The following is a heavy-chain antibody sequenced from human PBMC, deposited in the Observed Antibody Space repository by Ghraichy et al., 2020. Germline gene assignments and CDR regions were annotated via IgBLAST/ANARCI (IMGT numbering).Heavy chain of an antibody. Sequence: GESLNISCAASGFTFSSYWMTWVRQTPGKGLEWVANIKQDGSGKYYVDSVKGRFTISRDNAKNSLYLQMNRLRAEDTAVYYCASYSDAWYAASWGQGTLVTLSS. CDR2: IKQDGSGK. J-gene: IGHJ4*02. CDR1: GFTFSSYW. D-gene: IGHD6-19*01. CDR3: ASYSDAWYAAS. V-gene: IGHV3-7*03.